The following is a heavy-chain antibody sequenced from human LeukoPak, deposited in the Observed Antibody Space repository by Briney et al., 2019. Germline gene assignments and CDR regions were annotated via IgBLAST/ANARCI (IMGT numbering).Heavy chain of an antibody. D-gene: IGHD1-26*01. V-gene: IGHV3-53*01. CDR2: IYSGGST. Sequence: GGSLRLSCAASGFTVSSNYMSWVRQAPGKGLEWVSVIYSGGSTYYADSVKGRFTISSDNSKNTLYLQMNSLRAEDTAVYYCASLGSGSYYYYYGMDVWGQRTTVTVSS. J-gene: IGHJ6*02. CDR1: GFTVSSNY. CDR3: ASLGSGSYYYYYGMDV.